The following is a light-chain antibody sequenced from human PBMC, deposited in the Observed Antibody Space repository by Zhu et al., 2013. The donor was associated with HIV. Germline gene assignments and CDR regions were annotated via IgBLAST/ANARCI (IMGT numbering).Light chain of an antibody. J-gene: IGKJ1*01. CDR3: QQYKDFGKT. Sequence: DIQMTQSPSTLSASVGDRVTITCRASQSVNTWLAWYQQKPGKAPKLLIYKASSLESGVSSRFSGSGSGTEFTLTISSLQPDDFATYYCQQYKDFGKTFGQGTKVEI. CDR2: KAS. CDR1: QSVNTW. V-gene: IGKV1-5*03.